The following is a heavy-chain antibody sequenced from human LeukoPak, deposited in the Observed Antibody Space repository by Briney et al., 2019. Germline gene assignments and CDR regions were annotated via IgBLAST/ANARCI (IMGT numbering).Heavy chain of an antibody. Sequence: SETLSLTCTVSGGSISSYYWSWIRQPPGKDLEGMGYFFNSGSTNYNPSLKSRVTISVDTSKNQFSLKLSSVTAADTAVYYCARAMLDIVLMVYAQGWFDPWGQGTLVTVSS. CDR3: ARAMLDIVLMVYAQGWFDP. V-gene: IGHV4-59*01. CDR1: GGSISSYY. D-gene: IGHD2-8*01. CDR2: FFNSGST. J-gene: IGHJ5*02.